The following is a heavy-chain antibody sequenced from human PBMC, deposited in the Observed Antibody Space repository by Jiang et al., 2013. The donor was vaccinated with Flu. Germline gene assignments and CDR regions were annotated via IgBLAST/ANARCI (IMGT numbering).Heavy chain of an antibody. V-gene: IGHV6-1*01. CDR2: TYYRSKWYY. CDR1: GDSVSSNIAS. CDR3: TRDASYGLDV. D-gene: IGHD3-16*01. Sequence: SQTLSLTCAISGDSVSSNIASWNWIRRSPSRGLEWLARTYYRSKWYYDYAVSVESRVIIKPDTSKNQFSLQFNSVTAEDTAVYYCTRDASYGLDVWGQGTTVIVSS. J-gene: IGHJ6*02.